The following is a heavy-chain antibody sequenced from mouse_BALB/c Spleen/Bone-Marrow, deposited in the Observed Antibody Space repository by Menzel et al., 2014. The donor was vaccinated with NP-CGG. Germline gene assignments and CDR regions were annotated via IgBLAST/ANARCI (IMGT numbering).Heavy chain of an antibody. Sequence: EVQVVESGPGLVKPSQSLSLTCSVTGYSITRGYYWNWIRQFPGNKLEWMGYISYDGTNDYNPSLKNRISITRDTSKNQFFLKLNSVTTEDTATYYCARGDYGSNYDDYWGQGTTLTVSS. CDR3: ARGDYGSNYDDY. V-gene: IGHV3-6*02. J-gene: IGHJ2*01. CDR1: GYSITRGYY. D-gene: IGHD1-1*01. CDR2: ISYDGTN.